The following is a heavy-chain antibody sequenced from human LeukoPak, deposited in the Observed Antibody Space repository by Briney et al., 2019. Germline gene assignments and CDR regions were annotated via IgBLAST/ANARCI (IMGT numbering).Heavy chain of an antibody. D-gene: IGHD2-2*01. J-gene: IGHJ6*02. CDR3: AREASYCSSTSCYYYYGMDV. V-gene: IGHV1-69*13. CDR2: IIPIFGTA. Sequence: ASMKVSCKASGGTFSSYAISWVRQAPGQGLEWMGGIIPIFGTANYAQKFQGRVTITADESTSTAYMELSSLRSEDTAVYYCAREASYCSSTSCYYYYGMDVWAKGPRSPSP. CDR1: GGTFSSYA.